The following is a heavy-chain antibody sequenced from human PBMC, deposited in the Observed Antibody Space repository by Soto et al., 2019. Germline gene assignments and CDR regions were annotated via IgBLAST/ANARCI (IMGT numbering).Heavy chain of an antibody. D-gene: IGHD1-20*01. CDR3: AKPPDYNWNDY. J-gene: IGHJ4*02. V-gene: IGHV3-23*01. CDR1: EVTFSSYT. CDR2: VSGSGGST. Sequence: PGGSLRLSYSASEVTFSSYTVSWVRQKPGKGLEWISAVSGSGGSTYYADSVKGRFTISRDNSKDTLYLQMNNLRAEDTAVYYCAKPPDYNWNDYWGQGTLVTVSS.